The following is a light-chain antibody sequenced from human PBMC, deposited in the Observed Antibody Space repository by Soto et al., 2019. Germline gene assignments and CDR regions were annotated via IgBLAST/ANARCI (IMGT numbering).Light chain of an antibody. CDR3: QQYNNWPMT. V-gene: IGKV3-15*01. CDR2: GAS. Sequence: ETVMTQSPATLSVSPGEGATLSFRSSQTINNNLAWYQQKPGQAPRLLIYGASRRATGIPARFSGSGSGTEFTLTISSLQSEDFAVYYCQQYNNWPMTFGQGTKVDIK. J-gene: IGKJ1*01. CDR1: QTINNN.